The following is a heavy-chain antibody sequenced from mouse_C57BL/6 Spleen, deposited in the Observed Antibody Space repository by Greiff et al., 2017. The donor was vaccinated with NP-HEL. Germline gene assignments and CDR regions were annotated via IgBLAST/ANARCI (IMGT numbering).Heavy chain of an antibody. CDR3: ARNMDYYGSSWGYFDY. CDR1: FFSFPLSL. D-gene: IGHD1-1*01. CDR2: IWSGGST. V-gene: IGHV2-2*01. J-gene: IGHJ2*01. Sequence: QVQLQQSGPGLVQPSQSLSIPFPFSFFSFPLSLFPFFLPSPFPFLEWLGVIWSGGSTDYNVAFISRLSISKDNSKSQVFFKMNSLQADDTAIYYCARNMDYYGSSWGYFDYWGQGTTLTVSS.